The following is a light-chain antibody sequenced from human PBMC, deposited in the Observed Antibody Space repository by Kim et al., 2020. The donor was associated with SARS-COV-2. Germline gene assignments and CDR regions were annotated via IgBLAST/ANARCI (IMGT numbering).Light chain of an antibody. J-gene: IGLJ2*01. V-gene: IGLV2-14*03. CDR3: SSYTRSSTPL. Sequence: QSALTQPASVSGSPGQSITISCTGATSDVTGYIYVSWYQQHPGKAPKLMIYDVSNRPSGVSTRFSGSISGNTASLTISGLQAEDEADYYCSSYTRSSTPLFGGGTQLTVL. CDR2: DVS. CDR1: TSDVTGYIY.